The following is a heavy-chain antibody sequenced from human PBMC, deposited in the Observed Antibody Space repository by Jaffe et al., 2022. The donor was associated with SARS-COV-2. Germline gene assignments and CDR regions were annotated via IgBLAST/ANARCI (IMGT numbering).Heavy chain of an antibody. J-gene: IGHJ4*02. Sequence: VQLVESGGGLVKPGGSLRLSCAASGFTFSSYSINWVRQAPGKGLEWVSSISGSSSYKYYIDSVKGRFTISRDNAWNTLYLQMNSLRAEDTAVYYCARTAFKEGAYCTGGGCLDLDYWGQGTLVTVSS. CDR2: ISGSSSYK. V-gene: IGHV3-21*06. D-gene: IGHD2-8*02. CDR1: GFTFSSYS. CDR3: ARTAFKEGAYCTGGGCLDLDY.